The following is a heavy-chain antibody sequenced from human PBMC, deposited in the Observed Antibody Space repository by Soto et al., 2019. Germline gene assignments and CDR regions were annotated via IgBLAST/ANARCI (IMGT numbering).Heavy chain of an antibody. CDR1: GFTFSSYS. Sequence: GGSLRLSCAASGFTFSSYSMNWVRQAPGKGLEWVSSISSSSSYIYYADSVKGRFTISRDNAKNSLYLQMNSLRAEDTAVYYCARDVRFLEWYPEYDYWGQGTLVTVSS. V-gene: IGHV3-21*01. D-gene: IGHD3-3*01. CDR2: ISSSSSYI. CDR3: ARDVRFLEWYPEYDY. J-gene: IGHJ4*02.